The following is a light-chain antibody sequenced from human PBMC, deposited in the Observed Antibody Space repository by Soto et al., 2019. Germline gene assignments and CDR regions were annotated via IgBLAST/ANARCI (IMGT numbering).Light chain of an antibody. V-gene: IGKV3-20*01. CDR1: QSVSSSY. CDR2: GAS. Sequence: EIVLTQSPGTLSLSPGERATLSCRASQSVSSSYLAWYQQKPGQAPRLLIYGASSRATGIPDRFSGSGSGTDFTLTISRLEPEDFAVYYCQHYGTTPLTFGGGTRLEI. J-gene: IGKJ5*01. CDR3: QHYGTTPLT.